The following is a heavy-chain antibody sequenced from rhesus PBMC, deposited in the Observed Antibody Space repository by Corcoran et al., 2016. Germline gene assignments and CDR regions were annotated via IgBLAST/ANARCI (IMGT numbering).Heavy chain of an antibody. CDR1: GGSISRTY. D-gene: IGHD4-29*01. V-gene: IGHV4S11*01. Sequence: QVQLQESGPGLVKPLETLSLTCAVSGGSISRTYWSWIRQPPGKGLEWIGYIYGSGSSTNYNPSLKSRVTLSVDTSKNQFSLKLSSVTAADTAVYYCARVEYGTSYDYWGQGVLVTVSS. CDR2: IYGSGSST. CDR3: ARVEYGTSYDY. J-gene: IGHJ4*01.